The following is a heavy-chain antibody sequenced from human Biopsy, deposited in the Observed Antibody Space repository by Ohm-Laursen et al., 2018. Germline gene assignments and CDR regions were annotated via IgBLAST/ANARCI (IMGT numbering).Heavy chain of an antibody. J-gene: IGHJ6*02. CDR1: GFTVNDHA. D-gene: IGHD2-21*01. V-gene: IGHV3-9*01. CDR2: ISWDSGRI. CDR3: TKDLIPAGTDV. Sequence: SLRLSCAAFGFTVNDHAMHWVRQPPGKGLEWVSGISWDSGRIGYADSVKGRFTVPKDNAKKSLYLEMNSLRPEDTALYYCTKDLIPAGTDVWGQGTTVTVSS.